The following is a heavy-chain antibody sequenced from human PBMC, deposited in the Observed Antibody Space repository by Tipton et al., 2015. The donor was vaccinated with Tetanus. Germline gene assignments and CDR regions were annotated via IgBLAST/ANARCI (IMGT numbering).Heavy chain of an antibody. J-gene: IGHJ4*02. V-gene: IGHV3-11*01. Sequence: GSLRLSCAGSGFTFSGFYMSWIRQAPGRGLEWVAYTSGSGNTILYSDSVKGRFTVSRDNADNSVYLQMNHLRDDDTAIYYCATKASPGLRNDYWGQGTLVTVSS. CDR1: GFTFSGFY. CDR2: TSGSGNTI. D-gene: IGHD1-14*01. CDR3: ATKASPGLRNDY.